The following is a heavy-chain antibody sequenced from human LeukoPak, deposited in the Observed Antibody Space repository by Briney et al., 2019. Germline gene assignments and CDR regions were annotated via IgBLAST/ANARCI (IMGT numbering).Heavy chain of an antibody. V-gene: IGHV3-7*01. CDR1: GFTFSSYW. CDR2: IKQDGSEK. Sequence: GGSLRLSCAASGFTFSSYWMSWVRQAPGKGLEWVANIKQDGSEKYYVDSVKGRFTISRDNAKNSLYLQMNSLRAEDTAVYYCARDSVVTSNWFDPWGQGTLVTVSS. J-gene: IGHJ5*02. D-gene: IGHD3-22*01. CDR3: ARDSVVTSNWFDP.